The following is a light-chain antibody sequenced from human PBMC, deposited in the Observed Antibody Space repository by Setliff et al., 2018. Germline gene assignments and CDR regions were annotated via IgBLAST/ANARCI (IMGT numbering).Light chain of an antibody. CDR2: GTS. CDR1: SSNIGAGYD. CDR3: QSYDSSLSGSGV. Sequence: QSVLTQPPSVSGAPGQRVTISCTGSSSNIGAGYDVHWYQQLPGTAPKLLIYGTSNRPSGVPDRFSGSKSGTSASLAITGLQAEDEADYYCQSYDSSLSGSGVFGTGTKGTV. V-gene: IGLV1-40*01. J-gene: IGLJ1*01.